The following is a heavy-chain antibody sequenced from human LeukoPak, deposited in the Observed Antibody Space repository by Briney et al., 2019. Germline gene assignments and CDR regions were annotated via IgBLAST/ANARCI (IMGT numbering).Heavy chain of an antibody. V-gene: IGHV3-21*01. CDR1: GFTFSTYS. J-gene: IGHJ4*02. Sequence: GGSLRLSCAASGFTFSTYSMNWVRQAPGEGLEWVSSITSNSNYIYYADSVKGRFTISRDNAKNSLYLQMNSLRAEDTAVYYCARGGVYSSRGIDYWGQGTLVTVSS. D-gene: IGHD6-13*01. CDR2: ITSNSNYI. CDR3: ARGGVYSSRGIDY.